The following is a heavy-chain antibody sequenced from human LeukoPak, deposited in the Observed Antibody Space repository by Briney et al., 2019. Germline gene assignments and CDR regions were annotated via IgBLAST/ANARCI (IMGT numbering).Heavy chain of an antibody. J-gene: IGHJ4*02. CDR1: GFTFSTYW. V-gene: IGHV3-7*01. CDR2: IKQDESEK. D-gene: IGHD3-3*01. Sequence: GGSLRLSCAASGFTFSTYWMTWVRQAPGKGLEWVANIKQDESEKYYVDSVKGRFTISRDNAKNSLYLQMSSLRDEDTAVYYCARDNYDFWSGPFDYWGQGTLVTVSS. CDR3: ARDNYDFWSGPFDY.